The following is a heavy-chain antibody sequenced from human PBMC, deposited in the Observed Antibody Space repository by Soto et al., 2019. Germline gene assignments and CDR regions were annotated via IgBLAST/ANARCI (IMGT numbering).Heavy chain of an antibody. D-gene: IGHD2-8*01. CDR2: ISGSGGST. J-gene: IGHJ4*02. CDR1: GFTFSSYA. CDR3: AKGYCTNGVCYTDF. Sequence: PGGSLRLSCVASGFTFSSYAMSWVRQAPGKGLEWVSAISGSGGSTYYADSVKGRFTISRDNSENTLYLQMNSLRAEDTAIYYCAKGYCTNGVCYTDFWGQGTLVTVSS. V-gene: IGHV3-23*01.